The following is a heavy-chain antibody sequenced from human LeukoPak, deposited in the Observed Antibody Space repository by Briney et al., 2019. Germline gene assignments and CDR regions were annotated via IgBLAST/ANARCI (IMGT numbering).Heavy chain of an antibody. D-gene: IGHD3-10*01. V-gene: IGHV4-38-2*02. CDR1: GYSVSSGYY. Sequence: KPSETLSLTCTVSGYSVSSGYYWGWIRQPPGKGLEWIGSIYHSGSTYYNPSLKSRVTISVDTSKNQFSLKLSPVTAADTAVYYCWAGLRTTMVRGVIDYWGQGTLVTVSS. J-gene: IGHJ4*02. CDR2: IYHSGST. CDR3: WAGLRTTMVRGVIDY.